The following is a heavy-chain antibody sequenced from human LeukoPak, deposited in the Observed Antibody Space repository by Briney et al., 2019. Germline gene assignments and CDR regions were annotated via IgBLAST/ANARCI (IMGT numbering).Heavy chain of an antibody. V-gene: IGHV4-4*07. CDR2: IYTSGST. CDR3: ARDIFSELRDHDAFDI. CDR1: GGSIRSYY. D-gene: IGHD1-14*01. Sequence: SETLSLTCTVSGGSIRSYYWSWIRQPAGKGLEWIGRIYTSGSTNYNPSLKSRVTMSVDTSKNQFSLKLSSVTAADTAVYYCARDIFSELRDHDAFDIWGQGTMVTVSS. J-gene: IGHJ3*02.